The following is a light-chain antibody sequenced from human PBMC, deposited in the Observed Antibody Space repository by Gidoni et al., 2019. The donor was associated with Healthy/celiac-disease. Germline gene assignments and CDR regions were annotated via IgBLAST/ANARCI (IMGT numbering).Light chain of an antibody. CDR1: QSVLYSSNNKNY. CDR3: QQYYSTPLYT. CDR2: WAS. J-gene: IGKJ2*01. V-gene: IGKV4-1*01. Sequence: DIVMTQSPDSLAVSLGARATINCKSSQSVLYSSNNKNYLAWYQQKPGQHPKLLIYWASTRESGVPDRFSGSGSGTDFTLSISSLQAEDVAVYYCQQYYSTPLYTFXQXTKLEIK.